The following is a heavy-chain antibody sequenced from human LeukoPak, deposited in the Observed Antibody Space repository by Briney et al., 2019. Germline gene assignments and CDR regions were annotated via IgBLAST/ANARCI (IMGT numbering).Heavy chain of an antibody. CDR3: AGVNYDYVWGSYRDDAFDI. CDR2: MNPNSGNA. V-gene: IGHV1-8*01. J-gene: IGHJ3*02. CDR1: GYTFTSYD. Sequence: ASVKVSCKASGYTFTSYDINWVRQATGQGLEWKGWMNPNSGNAGYAQKFQGRVTMTRNTSISTAYMELSSLRSEDTAVYYCAGVNYDYVWGSYRDDAFDIWGQGTMVTVSS. D-gene: IGHD3-16*02.